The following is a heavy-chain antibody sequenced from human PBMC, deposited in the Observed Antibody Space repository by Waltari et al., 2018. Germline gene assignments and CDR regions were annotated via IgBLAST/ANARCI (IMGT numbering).Heavy chain of an antibody. CDR3: SRDLQHGDFGRGRDY. CDR2: TNGDGSST. Sequence: EVQLEESGGGLVQHGGSLRLSCAASGFTFSSQWMHWVRQAPVKGLVWVSRTNGDGSSTSYADSVKGLFTISRDNAKNTLYLQINSLRAEDTAVYYCSRDLQHGDFGRGRDYWGQGTLVTVSS. V-gene: IGHV3-74*01. J-gene: IGHJ4*02. D-gene: IGHD4-17*01. CDR1: GFTFSSQW.